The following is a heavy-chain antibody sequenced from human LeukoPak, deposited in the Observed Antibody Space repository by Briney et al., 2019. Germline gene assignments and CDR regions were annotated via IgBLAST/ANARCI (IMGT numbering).Heavy chain of an antibody. CDR1: GFTFSSYG. CDR2: IRYDGSNK. V-gene: IGHV3-30*02. J-gene: IGHJ5*02. CDR3: AKDLVPAAISVSSWFDP. Sequence: GGSLRLSCAASGFTFSSYGMHWVRQAPGKGLEWVAFIRYDGSNKYYADSAKGRFTISRDNSKNTLYLQMNSLRAEDTAVYYCAKDLVPAAISVSSWFDPWGQGTLVTVSS. D-gene: IGHD2-2*01.